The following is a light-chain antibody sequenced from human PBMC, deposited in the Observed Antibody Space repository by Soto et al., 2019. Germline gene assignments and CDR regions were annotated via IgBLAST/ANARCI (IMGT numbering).Light chain of an antibody. CDR1: SSNIGSET. CDR2: SDN. J-gene: IGLJ2*01. Sequence: QSVLTQPPSASGTPGQRVTISCSGSSSNIGSETVNWYQQLPGMAPKLLIYSDNQRPSGVPDRFSGSKSGTSASLAISGLQPEDEADYYCAAWDGSLKGALFGGGTQVTVL. V-gene: IGLV1-44*01. CDR3: AAWDGSLKGAL.